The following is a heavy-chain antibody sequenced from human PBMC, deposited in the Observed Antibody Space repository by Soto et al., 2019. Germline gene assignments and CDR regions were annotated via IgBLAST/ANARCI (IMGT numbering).Heavy chain of an antibody. Sequence: EVQLVESGGGLVQPGGSLRLSCAASGFTFSSYDMHWVRQATGKGLEWVSAIGTAGDTYYPGSVKGRFTISRENAKNSLYLQMNSLRAGDTAVYYCARALYDSSGYYYGFDYWGQGTLVTVSS. D-gene: IGHD3-22*01. CDR1: GFTFSSYD. CDR2: IGTAGDT. J-gene: IGHJ4*02. V-gene: IGHV3-13*01. CDR3: ARALYDSSGYYYGFDY.